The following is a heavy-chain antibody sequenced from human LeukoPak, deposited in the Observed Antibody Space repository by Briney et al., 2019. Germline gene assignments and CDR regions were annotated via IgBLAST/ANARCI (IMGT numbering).Heavy chain of an antibody. CDR3: AGYDSSGYHFDY. D-gene: IGHD3-22*01. CDR1: GGSISSRSYY. V-gene: IGHV4-39*01. CDR2: IYYSGST. J-gene: IGHJ4*02. Sequence: SETLSLTCTVSGGSISSRSYYWGWIRQPPGKGLEWIGFIYYSGSTYYNPSLKSRVTISVDTSKNQFSLKLSSVTAADTAVYYCAGYDSSGYHFDYWGQGTLVTVSS.